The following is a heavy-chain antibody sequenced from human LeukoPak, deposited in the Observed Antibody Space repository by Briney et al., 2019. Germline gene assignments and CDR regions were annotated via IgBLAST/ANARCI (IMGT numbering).Heavy chain of an antibody. D-gene: IGHD3-10*01. J-gene: IGHJ4*02. CDR3: ARDWGSGNSYYFDY. CDR1: GFTFSTYG. Sequence: PGGSLRLSCAASGFTFSTYGMHWVRQAPGKGLEWVAVIWYDGSNKYYADSVRGRFAISRDNSKNTLYLQMDSLRAEDTALYYCARDWGSGNSYYFDYWGQGTLVTVSS. V-gene: IGHV3-33*01. CDR2: IWYDGSNK.